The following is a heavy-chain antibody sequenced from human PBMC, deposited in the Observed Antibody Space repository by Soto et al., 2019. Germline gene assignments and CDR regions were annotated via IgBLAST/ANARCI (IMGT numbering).Heavy chain of an antibody. D-gene: IGHD3-22*01. CDR1: VYSFTCYY. Sequence: XSVNVSCKASVYSFTCYYMHWVRQAPGQGIEWMGWINPNSGGTNYAQKFQGRVTMTRDTSISTAYMELSRLRSDDTAVYYCARASSQYYNDSSGYYYWGQGTLVTV. CDR2: INPNSGGT. CDR3: ARASSQYYNDSSGYYY. V-gene: IGHV1-2*02. J-gene: IGHJ4*02.